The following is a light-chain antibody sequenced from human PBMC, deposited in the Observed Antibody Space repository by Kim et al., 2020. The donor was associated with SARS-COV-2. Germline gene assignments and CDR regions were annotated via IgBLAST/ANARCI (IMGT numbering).Light chain of an antibody. J-gene: IGKJ1*01. CDR1: QDISVY. Sequence: AAVGDRVTITCPDSQDISVYLAWYQQSPGRAPKLRIYATSILQEGVPSRFSGSGSGTEFTLTINSLQPEDFSTYDCQQLSTYPQTFGQGTKVDIK. CDR3: QQLSTYPQT. CDR2: ATS. V-gene: IGKV1-9*01.